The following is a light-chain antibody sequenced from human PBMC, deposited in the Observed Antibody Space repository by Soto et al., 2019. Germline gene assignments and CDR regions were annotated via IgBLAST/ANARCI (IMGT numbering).Light chain of an antibody. CDR3: HHYDDSPQQ. V-gene: IGKV3-20*01. CDR2: GAS. J-gene: IGKJ1*01. Sequence: EIVLTQSPGTLSLSPGERATLSCRASRSLSSIFLAWYQHKPGQAPRLLIYGASSRAPGIPDTFIGSGYETDFTLTISRLQPEDFAVYYCHHYDDSPQQFGQGTKVEVK. CDR1: RSLSSIF.